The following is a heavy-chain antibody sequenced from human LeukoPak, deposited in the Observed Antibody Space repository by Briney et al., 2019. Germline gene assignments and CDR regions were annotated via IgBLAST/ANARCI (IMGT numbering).Heavy chain of an antibody. CDR3: ARERRYFDWLGFDLAEREFDY. D-gene: IGHD3-9*01. V-gene: IGHV3-7*01. J-gene: IGHJ4*02. CDR2: IKQDGSEK. Sequence: PGGSLRLSCAASGFTFSSYWMSWVRQAPGKGLEWVANIKQDGSEKYYVDSVKGRFTISRDNAKNSLYLQMNSLRAEDTAVYYCARERRYFDWLGFDLAEREFDYWGQGTLVTVSS. CDR1: GFTFSSYW.